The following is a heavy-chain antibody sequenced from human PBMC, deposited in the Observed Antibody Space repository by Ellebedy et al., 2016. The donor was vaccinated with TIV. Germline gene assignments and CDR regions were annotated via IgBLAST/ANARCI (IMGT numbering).Heavy chain of an antibody. Sequence: MPSETLSLTCSVSGGSISSYDWSWIRQSPGKGLEWIGDISHSGRTNYNPSLKRRVTISADTSNNQFSLRLSSVTAADTAVYYCASGHTGSYGLHSWGQGTLVTVSS. D-gene: IGHD1-26*01. V-gene: IGHV4-59*12. CDR1: GGSISSYD. CDR2: ISHSGRT. J-gene: IGHJ1*01. CDR3: ASGHTGSYGLHS.